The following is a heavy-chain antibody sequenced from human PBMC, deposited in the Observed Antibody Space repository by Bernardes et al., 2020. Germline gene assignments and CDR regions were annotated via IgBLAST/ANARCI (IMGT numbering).Heavy chain of an antibody. CDR1: GGSISSYY. CDR3: ARGNVDYSNYFGYYMDV. V-gene: IGHV4-59*01. D-gene: IGHD4-4*01. CDR2: IYYSGST. J-gene: IGHJ6*03. Sequence: SEPLSLTCTVSGGSISSYYWSWIRQPPGKGLEWIGYIYYSGSTNYNPSLKSRVTISVDTSKNQFSLKLSSVTAADTAVYYCARGNVDYSNYFGYYMDVWGKGTTVTVSS.